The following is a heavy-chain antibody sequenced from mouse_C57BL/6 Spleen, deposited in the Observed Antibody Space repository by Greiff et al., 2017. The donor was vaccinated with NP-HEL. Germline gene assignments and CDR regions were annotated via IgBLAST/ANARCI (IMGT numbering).Heavy chain of an antibody. CDR3: ARLYYSNYLYYFDY. J-gene: IGHJ2*01. Sequence: VQLQQPGAELVKPGASVKLSCTASGYTFTSYWMHWVKQRPGQGLEWIGMIHPNSGSTNYNEKFKSKATLTVDKSSSTAYMQLSSLTSEDSAVYYCARLYYSNYLYYFDYWGQGTTLTVSS. V-gene: IGHV1-64*01. D-gene: IGHD2-5*01. CDR1: GYTFTSYW. CDR2: IHPNSGST.